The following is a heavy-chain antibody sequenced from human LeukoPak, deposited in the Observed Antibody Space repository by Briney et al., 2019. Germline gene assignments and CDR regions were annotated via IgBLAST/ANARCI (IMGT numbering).Heavy chain of an antibody. J-gene: IGHJ5*02. Sequence: ASVKVSCKASGGTFSSYAISWVRQAPGQGLEWMGGIIPIFGTANYAQKFQGRVTITADESTSTAYMELSSLRSEDTAVYYCAREGNSGSPADENRFDPWGQGTLVTVSS. CDR3: AREGNSGSPADENRFDP. V-gene: IGHV1-69*13. CDR1: GGTFSSYA. D-gene: IGHD1-26*01. CDR2: IIPIFGTA.